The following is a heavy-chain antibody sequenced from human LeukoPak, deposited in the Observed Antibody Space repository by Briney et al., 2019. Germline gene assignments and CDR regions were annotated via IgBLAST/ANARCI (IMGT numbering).Heavy chain of an antibody. Sequence: HPGGSLRLSCAASGFFFSTYWMAWVRQAPGKGLEWVASIKHDGIEEHYADSVKGRFTVSRDNGRNSLYLEMKSLRVEDTAVYYCSREFEPWGQGTLVIVSS. J-gene: IGHJ5*02. V-gene: IGHV3-7*01. CDR1: GFFFSTYW. CDR3: SREFEP. CDR2: IKHDGIEE.